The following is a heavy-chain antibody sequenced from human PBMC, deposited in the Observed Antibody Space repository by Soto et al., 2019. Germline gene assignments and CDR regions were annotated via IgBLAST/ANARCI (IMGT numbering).Heavy chain of an antibody. CDR1: KFTFSSHE. CDR2: ISGSGGTI. V-gene: IGHV3-48*03. CDR3: AKQSRYYYYGVDV. Sequence: GGSLRLSCAASKFTFSSHEMNWVRQAPGKGLEWVSYISGSGGTINYADSVKGRFTISRDNAKNSLYLQMNSLRVEDTAVYYCAKQSRYYYYGVDVWGQGTTVTVSS. D-gene: IGHD4-4*01. J-gene: IGHJ6*02.